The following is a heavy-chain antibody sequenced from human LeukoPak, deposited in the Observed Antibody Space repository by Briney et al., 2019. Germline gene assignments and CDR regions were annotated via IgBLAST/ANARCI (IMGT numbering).Heavy chain of an antibody. D-gene: IGHD2-2*01. J-gene: IGHJ4*02. CDR3: ARAVVVPAAPDY. Sequence: PGGSLRLSCAASGFTFSDYYMNWIRQAPGKGLEWVSYISSSGSTIYYADSMKGRFTISRDNAKNSLFLQMNSLRAEDTAVYYCARAVVVPAAPDYWGQGTLVTVSS. CDR1: GFTFSDYY. V-gene: IGHV3-11*01. CDR2: ISSSGSTI.